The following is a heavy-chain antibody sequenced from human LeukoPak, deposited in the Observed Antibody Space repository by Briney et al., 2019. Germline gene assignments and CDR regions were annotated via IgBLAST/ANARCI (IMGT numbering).Heavy chain of an antibody. Sequence: GESLRLSCAASGFTLSTYWMSWVRQAPGKGLEWVANINRDGSGKYYVDSVRGRFTISRDNAKNSLYLQMNSLRAEDTAVYYCARDWSGWYDCDSWGQGTLVTVSS. CDR1: GFTLSTYW. J-gene: IGHJ4*02. V-gene: IGHV3-7*01. CDR3: ARDWSGWYDCDS. CDR2: INRDGSGK. D-gene: IGHD6-19*01.